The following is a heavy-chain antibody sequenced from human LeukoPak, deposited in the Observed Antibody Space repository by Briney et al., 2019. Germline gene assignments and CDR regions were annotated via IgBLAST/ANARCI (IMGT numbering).Heavy chain of an antibody. Sequence: GSSVKVSCKASGYTFTSYDINWVRQATGQGLEWMGWMNPNSGNTGYAQKFQGRVTITRNTSISTAYMELSSLRSEDTAVYYCARGEGYCSSTSCYPTYPFDPWGQGTLVTVSS. CDR3: ARGEGYCSSTSCYPTYPFDP. CDR2: MNPNSGNT. V-gene: IGHV1-8*03. D-gene: IGHD2-2*01. CDR1: GYTFTSYD. J-gene: IGHJ5*02.